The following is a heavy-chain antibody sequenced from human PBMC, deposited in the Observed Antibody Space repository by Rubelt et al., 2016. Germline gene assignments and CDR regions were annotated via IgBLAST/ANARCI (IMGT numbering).Heavy chain of an antibody. CDR3: AIGEVAVPAAMRQIWGFDP. D-gene: IGHD2-2*01. CDR1: GGTFSSYA. Sequence: LVQSGAEVKKPGSSVKVSCKASGGTFSSYAISWVRQAPGQGLEWMGRIIPILGIANYAQKFQGRVTITADKSTSTAYMELSRLRSDDTAVYYCAIGEVAVPAAMRQIWGFDPWGQGTLVTVSS. V-gene: IGHV1-69*04. CDR2: IIPILGIA. J-gene: IGHJ5*02.